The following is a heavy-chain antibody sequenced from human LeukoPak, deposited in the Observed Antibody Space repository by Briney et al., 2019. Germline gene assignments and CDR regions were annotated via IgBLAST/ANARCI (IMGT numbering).Heavy chain of an antibody. D-gene: IGHD1-7*01. Sequence: GGSLRLSCAASGFTFSSYSINWVRQARGKGREWVSSIDSSSSYIYYADSVKGRFTIPRDKAKNSLFLQMNSLRVEDTAVYYCARPGITGTMGYGAFDIWGQGTRVTVSS. CDR3: ARPGITGTMGYGAFDI. V-gene: IGHV3-21*01. CDR2: IDSSSSYI. CDR1: GFTFSSYS. J-gene: IGHJ3*02.